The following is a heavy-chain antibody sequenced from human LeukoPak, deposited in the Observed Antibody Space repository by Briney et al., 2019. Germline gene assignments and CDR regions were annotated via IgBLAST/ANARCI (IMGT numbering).Heavy chain of an antibody. CDR1: GYTFTSYG. CDR2: ISAYNGNT. Sequence: ASVKVSCKASGYTFTSYGISWVRQAPGQGLEWMGWISAYNGNTNYAQKLQGRVTMTTDTSTSTAYMELRSLRSDDTAVYYCARRDRDYYDSSGSPLFDCWGQGTLVTVSS. CDR3: ARRDRDYYDSSGSPLFDC. D-gene: IGHD3-22*01. V-gene: IGHV1-18*01. J-gene: IGHJ4*02.